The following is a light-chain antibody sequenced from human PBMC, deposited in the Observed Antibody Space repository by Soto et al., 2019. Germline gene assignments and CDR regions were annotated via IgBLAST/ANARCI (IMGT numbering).Light chain of an antibody. CDR1: QSFNSIY. V-gene: IGKV3-20*01. CDR2: RAS. J-gene: IGKJ4*01. Sequence: EIVLTQSPGTLSLSPGERATLSCRASQSFNSIYLAWYQHKPGQAPRLLIYRASSRATGIPDRFSGSGSGTDFSLTISRLEPEDFAIYYCQHYGSSPLTTFGGGTKVEI. CDR3: QHYGSSPLTT.